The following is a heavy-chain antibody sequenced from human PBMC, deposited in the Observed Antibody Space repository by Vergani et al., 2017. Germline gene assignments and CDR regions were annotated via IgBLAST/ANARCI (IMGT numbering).Heavy chain of an antibody. V-gene: IGHV4-61*01. CDR3: ARHDSGHYDSSYYGLDV. D-gene: IGHD3-16*01. CDR2: IYYSGST. Sequence: QVQLQESGPGLVKPPGTLSLTCTVSGGSVSSGSYYWSWIRQPPGKGLEWIGYIYYSGSTNYNPSLKSRVTISVDTSKNQFSLKLSSVTAADSAVYYCARHDSGHYDSSYYGLDVWGQGTTVTVSS. J-gene: IGHJ6*02. CDR1: GGSVSSGSYY.